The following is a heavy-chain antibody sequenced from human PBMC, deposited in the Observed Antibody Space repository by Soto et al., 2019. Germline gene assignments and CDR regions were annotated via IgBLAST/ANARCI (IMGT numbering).Heavy chain of an antibody. V-gene: IGHV3-23*01. Sequence: EVQVLESGGGLVKPGGSLRLSCVASGFTFSTYAMSWVRQAPGKGLEWVSGISGSGGSSYYADSLKGRFTISRDNSKNTLYLQMNEVRAEDTAVYYCAKVGRLGICTGGSCYSLDYWGQGTLVTVSS. CDR3: AKVGRLGICTGGSCYSLDY. D-gene: IGHD2-15*01. CDR1: GFTFSTYA. J-gene: IGHJ4*02. CDR2: ISGSGGSS.